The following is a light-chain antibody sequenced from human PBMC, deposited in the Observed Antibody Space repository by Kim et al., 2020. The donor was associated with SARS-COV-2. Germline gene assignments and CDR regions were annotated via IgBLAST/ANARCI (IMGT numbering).Light chain of an antibody. CDR2: DVS. CDR1: SSDVGGYNY. Sequence: GQSSTISCTGTSSDVGGYNYVSWYQQHPGKAPKLVIYDVSNRPSGVSNRFSGAKSGNTASMTISGLEAEDEADYYCSSYTSSSTLVFGGGTQLTVL. V-gene: IGLV2-14*03. J-gene: IGLJ2*01. CDR3: SSYTSSSTLV.